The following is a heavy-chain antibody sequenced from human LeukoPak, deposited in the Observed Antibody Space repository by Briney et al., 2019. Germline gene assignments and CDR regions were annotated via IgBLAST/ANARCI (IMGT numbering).Heavy chain of an antibody. CDR1: GYSFTSYW. V-gene: IGHV5-51*01. CDR2: IYPGDSDT. D-gene: IGHD3-10*01. Sequence: GESLKISCKGSGYSFTSYWIGWVRQMPGKGLEWMGIIYPGDSDTRCSPSFQGQVTISADKSISTAYLQWSSLKASDTAMYYCARSLPDYYGSGGWFDPWGQGTLVTVSS. CDR3: ARSLPDYYGSGGWFDP. J-gene: IGHJ5*02.